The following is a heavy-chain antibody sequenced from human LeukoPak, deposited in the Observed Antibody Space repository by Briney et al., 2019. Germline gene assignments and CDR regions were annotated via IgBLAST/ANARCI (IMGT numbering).Heavy chain of an antibody. D-gene: IGHD3-16*01. CDR2: IYYSGST. CDR1: GGSISSYY. Sequence: SETLSLTCTVSGGSISSYYWSWIRQPPGKGLEWIGYIYYSGSTNYNPSLKSRVTISVDTSKNQFSLKLSSVTAADTAVYYCARTIGPIDIRGQGTMVTVSS. V-gene: IGHV4-59*01. J-gene: IGHJ3*02. CDR3: ARTIGPIDI.